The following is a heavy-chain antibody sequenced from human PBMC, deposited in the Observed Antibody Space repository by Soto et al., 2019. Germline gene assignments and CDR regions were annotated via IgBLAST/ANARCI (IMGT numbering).Heavy chain of an antibody. D-gene: IGHD3-22*01. CDR1: GFTFDDYG. CDR2: INWNGGST. CDR3: ARAHYYDSSGYYPLDY. Sequence: GGSLRLSCAASGFTFDDYGMSWVRQAPGKGLEWVSGINWNGGSTGYADSVKGRFTISRDNAKNSLYLQMNSLRAEDTALYYCARAHYYDSSGYYPLDYWGQGTLVTVSS. J-gene: IGHJ4*02. V-gene: IGHV3-20*04.